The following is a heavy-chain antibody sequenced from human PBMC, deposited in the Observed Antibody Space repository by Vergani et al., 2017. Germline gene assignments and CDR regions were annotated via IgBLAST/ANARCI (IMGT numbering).Heavy chain of an antibody. CDR2: ISGPGLRT. CDR1: GFTFNNSA. CDR3: VKEKIDLGSYFFDA. D-gene: IGHD2/OR15-2a*01. V-gene: IGHV3-23*01. Sequence: EVHLLESGGGLVQSGGSLRLSCAASGFTFNNSAVSLVRQAPGRGLAWVTSISGPGLRTYYADPVKGRFSIYRDNSKDTVFLQMYSLRAEDTAIYYCVKEKIDLGSYFFDAWGHGSLVTVSS. J-gene: IGHJ4*01.